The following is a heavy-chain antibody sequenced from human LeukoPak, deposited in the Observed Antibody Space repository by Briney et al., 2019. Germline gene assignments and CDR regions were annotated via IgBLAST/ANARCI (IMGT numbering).Heavy chain of an antibody. CDR1: GYTFTSYD. V-gene: IGHV1-8*01. CDR3: ARDLDGDWTGVDY. Sequence: ASVKVSCKASGYTFTSYDINWVRQATGQGLEWMGWMNPNSGNTGYAQKFQGRVTMTRDTSTSTVYMELSSLRSEDTAVYYCARDLDGDWTGVDYWGQGTLVTVSS. D-gene: IGHD2-21*02. J-gene: IGHJ4*02. CDR2: MNPNSGNT.